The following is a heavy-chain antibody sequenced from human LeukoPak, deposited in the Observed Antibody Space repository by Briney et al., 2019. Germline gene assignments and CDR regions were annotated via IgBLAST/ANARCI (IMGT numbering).Heavy chain of an antibody. Sequence: PSETLSLTCTVSGGSISSSGYYWGWIRQPPGKGLEWIGSIHYGGSTYYNPSLKSRVTVSVDTSKNQFSLKLSSVTAADTAVYYCARDGLWIQNAFNIWGQGTMVTVSS. D-gene: IGHD5-18*01. J-gene: IGHJ3*02. CDR2: IHYGGST. V-gene: IGHV4-39*07. CDR1: GGSISSSGYY. CDR3: ARDGLWIQNAFNI.